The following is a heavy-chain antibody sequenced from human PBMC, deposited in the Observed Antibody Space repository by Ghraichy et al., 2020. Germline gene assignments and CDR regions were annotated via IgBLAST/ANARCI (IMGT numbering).Heavy chain of an antibody. CDR2: IYPGDSDT. CDR3: ARPRRYCSSTSCYFYGMDV. D-gene: IGHD2-2*01. J-gene: IGHJ6*02. Sequence: GESLNISCKGSGYSFTSYWIGWVRQMPGKGLEWMGIIYPGDSDTRYSPSFQGQVTISADKSISTAYLQWSSLKASDTAMYYCARPRRYCSSTSCYFYGMDVWGQGTTVTVSS. V-gene: IGHV5-51*01. CDR1: GYSFTSYW.